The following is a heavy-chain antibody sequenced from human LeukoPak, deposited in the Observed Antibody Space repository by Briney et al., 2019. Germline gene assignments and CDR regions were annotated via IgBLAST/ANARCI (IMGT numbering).Heavy chain of an antibody. CDR3: ARERITMVRGVTDNWFDP. V-gene: IGHV4-30-2*01. J-gene: IGHJ5*02. CDR2: IYHSGST. Sequence: SETLSLTCAVSGGSISSGGYSWSWIRQPPGKGLEWIGYIYHSGSTYYNPSLKSRVTISVGRSKNQFSLKLSSVTAADTAVYYCARERITMVRGVTDNWFDPWGQGTLVTVSS. D-gene: IGHD3-10*01. CDR1: GGSISSGGYS.